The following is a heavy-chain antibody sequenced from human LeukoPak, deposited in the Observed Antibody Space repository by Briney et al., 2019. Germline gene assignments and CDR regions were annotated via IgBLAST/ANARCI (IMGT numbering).Heavy chain of an antibody. CDR3: AREIYGDYFDY. D-gene: IGHD4-17*01. CDR1: GGSFSGYY. V-gene: IGHV4-34*01. J-gene: IGHJ4*02. CDR2: TNHSGST. Sequence: SETLSLTCAVYGGSFSGYYWSWIRQPPGKGLEWIGETNHSGSTNYNPSLKSRVTISVDTSKNQFSLKLSSVTAADTAVYYCAREIYGDYFDYWGQGTLVTVSS.